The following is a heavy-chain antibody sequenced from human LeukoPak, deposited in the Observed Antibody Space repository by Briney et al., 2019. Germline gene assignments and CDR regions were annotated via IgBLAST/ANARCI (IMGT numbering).Heavy chain of an antibody. CDR3: ARGYYYGSGSYYKGTTDNWFDP. CDR1: GGSISSGGYY. Sequence: SQTLSLTCTVSGGSISSGGYYWSWIRQPPGKGLEWIGYIYHSGSTYFNPSLKSRVTISVDKSKNQFSLKLSSVTAADTAVYYCARGYYYGSGSYYKGTTDNWFDPWGQGTLVTVSS. J-gene: IGHJ5*02. V-gene: IGHV4-30-2*01. D-gene: IGHD3-10*01. CDR2: IYHSGST.